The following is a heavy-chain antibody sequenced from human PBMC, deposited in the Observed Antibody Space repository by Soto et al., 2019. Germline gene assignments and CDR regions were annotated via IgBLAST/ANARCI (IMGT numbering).Heavy chain of an antibody. V-gene: IGHV1-69*01. Sequence: QVPLVQSGAEVKKPGSSVKVSCKASGGTFSSYAISWVRQAPGQGLEWMGGIIPIFGTANYAQKFQGRVTITADESTSTAYMELSSLRSEDTAVYYCARGYDIVVVPAAISTEDYYYYGMDVWGQGTTVTVSS. J-gene: IGHJ6*02. D-gene: IGHD2-2*01. CDR2: IIPIFGTA. CDR3: ARGYDIVVVPAAISTEDYYYYGMDV. CDR1: GGTFSSYA.